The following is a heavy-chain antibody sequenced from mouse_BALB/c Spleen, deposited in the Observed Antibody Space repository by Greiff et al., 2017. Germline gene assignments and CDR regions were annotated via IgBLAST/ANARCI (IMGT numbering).Heavy chain of an antibody. CDR2: IDPSDSYT. CDR3: ARGGFRRLDY. V-gene: IGHV1-69*02. Sequence: QVQLQQPGAELVKPGASVKLSCKASGYTFTSYWMHWVQQRPGQGLEWIGEIDPSDSYTNYNQKCKGKATLTVDKSSSTAYMQLSSLTSEDSAVYYCARGGFRRLDYWGQGTTLTVSS. J-gene: IGHJ2*01. CDR1: GYTFTSYW.